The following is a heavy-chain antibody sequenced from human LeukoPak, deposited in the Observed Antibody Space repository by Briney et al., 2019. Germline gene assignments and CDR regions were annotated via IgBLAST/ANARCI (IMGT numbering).Heavy chain of an antibody. V-gene: IGHV5-51*01. J-gene: IGHJ5*02. Sequence: GESLKISCKGSGYSFTSYWIGWVRQMPGKGLEWMRIIYPGDSDTRYSPSFQGQVTISADKSISTAYLQWSSLKASDTAMYYCARSCSGSSCYNNWFDPWGQGTLVTVSS. CDR1: GYSFTSYW. CDR2: IYPGDSDT. D-gene: IGHD2-15*01. CDR3: ARSCSGSSCYNNWFDP.